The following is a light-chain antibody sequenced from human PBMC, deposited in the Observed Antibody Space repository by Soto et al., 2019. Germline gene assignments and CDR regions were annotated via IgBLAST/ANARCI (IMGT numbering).Light chain of an antibody. Sequence: EIVMTQSPATLSVSPGERATLSCRTSQSVSSNFAWYQQKPGQAPSLLISGASTRATGIPARFSGSGSGTEFTLTISILQSEDFAVYYCQQYNNWPPTFGQGTKLEIK. CDR2: GAS. CDR1: QSVSSN. CDR3: QQYNNWPPT. J-gene: IGKJ2*01. V-gene: IGKV3-15*01.